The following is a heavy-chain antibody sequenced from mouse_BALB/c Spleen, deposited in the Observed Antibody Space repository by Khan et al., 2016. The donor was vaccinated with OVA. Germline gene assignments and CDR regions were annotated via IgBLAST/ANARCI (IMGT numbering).Heavy chain of an antibody. CDR1: GYSITSDYA. Sequence: EVQLQESGPGLVKPSQSLSLTCTVTGYSITSDYAWNWIRQFPGNKLEWMGYISYSGSTSYNPSLKSRISITRDTSKNQFFLQLNSVTTGDTATYYCARRAYYANWYFDVWGARTTVTGSS. D-gene: IGHD1-1*02. CDR2: ISYSGST. V-gene: IGHV3-2*02. CDR3: ARRAYYANWYFDV. J-gene: IGHJ1*01.